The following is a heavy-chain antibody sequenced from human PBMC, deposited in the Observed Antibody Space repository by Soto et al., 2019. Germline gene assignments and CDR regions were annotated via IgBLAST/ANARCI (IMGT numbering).Heavy chain of an antibody. J-gene: IGHJ3*02. CDR1: GFTFSSYE. V-gene: IGHV3-48*03. CDR2: ITSSGSSM. Sequence: PGGSLRLSCAASGFTFSSYEMNWVRQAPGKGLEWVSYITSSGSSMYSADSGKGRFTISRDNAKNSLYLQMNSLRAEDTAVYYCAREAVLVNGIDAYDIWGQGTMVTVSS. D-gene: IGHD2-21*01. CDR3: AREAVLVNGIDAYDI.